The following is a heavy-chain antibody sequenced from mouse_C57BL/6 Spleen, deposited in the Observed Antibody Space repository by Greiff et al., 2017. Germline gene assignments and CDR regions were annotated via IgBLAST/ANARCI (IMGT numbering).Heavy chain of an antibody. Sequence: QVQLKQPGAELVKPGASVKLSCKASGYTFTSYWMQWVKQRPGQGLEWIGEIDPSDSYTNYNQKFKGKATLTVDTSSSTAYMQLSSLTSEDSAVYYCARFGDYGGFAYWGQGTLVTVSA. CDR2: IDPSDSYT. D-gene: IGHD2-4*01. V-gene: IGHV1-50*01. J-gene: IGHJ3*01. CDR3: ARFGDYGGFAY. CDR1: GYTFTSYW.